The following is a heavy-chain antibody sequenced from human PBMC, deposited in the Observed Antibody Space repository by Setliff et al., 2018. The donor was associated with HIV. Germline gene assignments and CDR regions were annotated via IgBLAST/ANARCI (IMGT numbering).Heavy chain of an antibody. V-gene: IGHV1-18*01. CDR3: TRGPWSKVVATDTFDI. Sequence: ASVKVSCKASGYIFGNYGINWVRQAPGQGLEWMGWISGHNGNTNSAQKVQGRVSMTTDTSTSTAYMELRSLRSDDAAVYYCTRGPWSKVVATDTFDIWGQGTMVTVSS. CDR1: GYIFGNYG. J-gene: IGHJ3*02. CDR2: ISGHNGNT. D-gene: IGHD2-15*01.